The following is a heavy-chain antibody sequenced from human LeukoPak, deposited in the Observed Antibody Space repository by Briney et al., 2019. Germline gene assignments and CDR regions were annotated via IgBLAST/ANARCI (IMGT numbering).Heavy chain of an antibody. CDR3: AKRDYDYYYYMDV. CDR2: ISGSGST. Sequence: GGSLRLSCAASIWTFPNSAMKWVRQAPGKGLEWVSTISGSGSTYYADSVKGRFTISRDNSMNTLNLQMNNLRVEDTAIYYCAKRDYDYYYYMDVWGKGTTVTVSS. CDR1: IWTFPNSA. V-gene: IGHV3-23*01. J-gene: IGHJ6*03.